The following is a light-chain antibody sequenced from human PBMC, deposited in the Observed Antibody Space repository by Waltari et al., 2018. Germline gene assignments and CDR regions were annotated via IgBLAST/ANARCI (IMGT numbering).Light chain of an antibody. V-gene: IGKV1-39*01. CDR2: AAS. CDR1: QRISSY. Sequence: DIQMTQSPSSLSASVGDRVTITCRASQRISSYLNWYQQKPGKAPKLLFYAASSLQSGVPSRFSGSGSGTDFTLTISSLQPEDFATYYCQQSYSTPLTFGGGTKVEIK. CDR3: QQSYSTPLT. J-gene: IGKJ4*01.